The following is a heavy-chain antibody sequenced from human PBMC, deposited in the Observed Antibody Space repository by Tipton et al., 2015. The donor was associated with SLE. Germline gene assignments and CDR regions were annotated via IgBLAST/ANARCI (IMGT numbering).Heavy chain of an antibody. D-gene: IGHD3-16*01. CDR1: GGSISSPNYY. CDR2: IYYTGST. CDR3: ARRAVVGAVSDS. Sequence: GLVKPSETLSLTCTVSGGSISSPNYYWGWIRQSPGKGLEWIGSIYYTGSTYYNPSLTSRVTISVDTSKSQMSLNMNSVIAADTAVYYCARRAVVGAVSDSWGQGTLVTVSS. V-gene: IGHV4-39*01. J-gene: IGHJ4*02.